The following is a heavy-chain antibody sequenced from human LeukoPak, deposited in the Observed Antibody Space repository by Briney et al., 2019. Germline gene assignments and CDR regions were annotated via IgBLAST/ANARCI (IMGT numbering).Heavy chain of an antibody. J-gene: IGHJ6*03. Sequence: SETLSLTCTVSGGSISSYYWSWIRQPPGKGLEWIGRIYTSGSTNYNPSLKSRVTISVDTSKNQFSLKLSSVTAADAAVHYCAGNGYSSSWSSYYYYYMDVWGKGTTVTVSS. CDR3: AGNGYSSSWSSYYYYYMDV. CDR1: GGSISSYY. D-gene: IGHD6-13*01. CDR2: IYTSGST. V-gene: IGHV4-4*08.